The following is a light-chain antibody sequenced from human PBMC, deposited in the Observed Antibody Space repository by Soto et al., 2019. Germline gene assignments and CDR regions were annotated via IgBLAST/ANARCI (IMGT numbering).Light chain of an antibody. Sequence: VLTQPPSASGPPGQRVTISCSGSSSNIGSNTVNWYQQLPGTAPKVLIYTNNQRPSGVPDRFSGSKSGTSASLAISGLQSEDEADYYCAAWDDSLNGPVFGGGTKLTVL. CDR2: TNN. V-gene: IGLV1-44*01. CDR3: AAWDDSLNGPV. J-gene: IGLJ2*01. CDR1: SSNIGSNT.